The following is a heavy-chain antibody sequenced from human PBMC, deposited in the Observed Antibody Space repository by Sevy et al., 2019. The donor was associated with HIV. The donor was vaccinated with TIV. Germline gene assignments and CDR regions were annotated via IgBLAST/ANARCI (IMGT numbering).Heavy chain of an antibody. D-gene: IGHD1-26*01. Sequence: ASVKVSCQSSGYNFNIYTIHWVRQARGQGLEWVGRISPYDGDTDYAHNFPGRVSLTMDTSTGTAYLGLTSLRSDDTAVYFCTRDTWELLTGIAYYYSGMDVWGQGTTVTVSS. CDR2: ISPYDGDT. J-gene: IGHJ6*02. V-gene: IGHV1-18*01. CDR1: GYNFNIYT. CDR3: TRDTWELLTGIAYYYSGMDV.